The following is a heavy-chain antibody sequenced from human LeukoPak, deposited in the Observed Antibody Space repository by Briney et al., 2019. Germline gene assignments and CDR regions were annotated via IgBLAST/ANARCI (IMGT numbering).Heavy chain of an antibody. CDR3: ARGTSGYEASFDY. V-gene: IGHV4-39*07. Sequence: SETLSLTCTVSGGSISSSSYYWGWIRQPPGKGLEWIGSIYHSGSTYYNPSLKSRVTISVDTSKNQFSLKLSSVTAADTAVYYCARGTSGYEASFDYWGQGTLVTVSS. CDR2: IYHSGST. J-gene: IGHJ4*02. D-gene: IGHD5-18*01. CDR1: GGSISSSSYY.